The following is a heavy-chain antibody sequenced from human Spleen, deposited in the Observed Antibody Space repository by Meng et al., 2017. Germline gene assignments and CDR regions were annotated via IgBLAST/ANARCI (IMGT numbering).Heavy chain of an antibody. D-gene: IGHD3-10*01. CDR3: ARLTGSHFGF. CDR2: IDTGGGTT. CDR1: GFTFSRYW. V-gene: IGHV3-74*01. J-gene: IGHJ4*02. Sequence: EEQLVESGGGLVQPGGSLRLSCAASGFTFSRYWFHWVRQVPGQGLVWVSRIDTGGGTTDYADSVRGRFTIYRDNGENTLYLQMNSLRVEDTGVYYCARLTGSHFGFWGQGTLVTVSS.